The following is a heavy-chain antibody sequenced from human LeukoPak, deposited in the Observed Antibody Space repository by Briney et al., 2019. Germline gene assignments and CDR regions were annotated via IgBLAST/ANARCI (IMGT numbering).Heavy chain of an antibody. Sequence: PSETLSLTCTVSGGSISSYYWSWIRQPPGKVLEWIGYIYYSGSTNYNPSLKSRVTISVDTSKNQFSLKLSSVTAADTAVYYCARVGQGSDAFDIWGQGTMVTVSS. V-gene: IGHV4-59*01. CDR2: IYYSGST. J-gene: IGHJ3*02. D-gene: IGHD2-15*01. CDR3: ARVGQGSDAFDI. CDR1: GGSISSYY.